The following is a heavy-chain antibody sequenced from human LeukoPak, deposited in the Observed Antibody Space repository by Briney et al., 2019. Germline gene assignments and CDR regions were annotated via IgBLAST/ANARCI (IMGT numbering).Heavy chain of an antibody. V-gene: IGHV3-21*01. J-gene: IGHJ4*02. CDR2: ISSSSSYI. D-gene: IGHD1-26*01. CDR1: GFTFSSYS. Sequence: GGSLRLSCAASGFTFSSYSMNWVRQAPGKGLEWVSSISSSSSYIYYADSVKGRFTISRDNAKNSLYLQMNGLRAEDTAVYYCARAGLVGALDYWGQGTLVTVSS. CDR3: ARAGLVGALDY.